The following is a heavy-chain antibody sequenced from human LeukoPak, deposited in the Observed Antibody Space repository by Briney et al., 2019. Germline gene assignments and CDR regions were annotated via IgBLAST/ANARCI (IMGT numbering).Heavy chain of an antibody. J-gene: IGHJ4*02. CDR2: IYTSGST. D-gene: IGHD3-10*01. V-gene: IGHV4-61*02. CDR1: GGSISSGSYY. Sequence: SETLSLTCTVSGGSISSGSYYWSWIRQPAGKGLEWIGRIYTSGSTNYNPSLKSRVTISVDTSKNQFSLKLSSVTAADTAVYYCARVSLVRGAPDYYFDYWGQGTLVTVSS. CDR3: ARVSLVRGAPDYYFDY.